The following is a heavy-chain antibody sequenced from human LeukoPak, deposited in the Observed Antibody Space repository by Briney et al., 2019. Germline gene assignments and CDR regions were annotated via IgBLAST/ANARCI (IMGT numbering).Heavy chain of an antibody. Sequence: ASVKVSCKASGYTFTGYYMHWVRQAPGQGLEWMGWINPNSGGTNYAQKFQGRVTMTRDTSISTAYMELSRLRSDDTDVYYCARGVLRYCSGGSCNWFDPWGQGTLVTVSS. CDR2: INPNSGGT. CDR1: GYTFTGYY. J-gene: IGHJ5*02. CDR3: ARGVLRYCSGGSCNWFDP. V-gene: IGHV1-2*02. D-gene: IGHD2-15*01.